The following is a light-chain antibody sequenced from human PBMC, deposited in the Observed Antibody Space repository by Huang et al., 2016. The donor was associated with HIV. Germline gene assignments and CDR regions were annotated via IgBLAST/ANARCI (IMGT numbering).Light chain of an antibody. CDR1: QSLVYGDGNIY. J-gene: IGKJ1*01. V-gene: IGKV2-30*01. Sequence: DVLLTQSPLSLPVTLGQPAFITCKSNQSLVYGDGNIYLNWFHQRPGYSPRCLIYKLSNRDSGVPDRFSAGGSGTDFTLWISEVEAEDVGDYYCMQASHGAATFGQGTRVDIK. CDR3: MQASHGAAT. CDR2: KLS.